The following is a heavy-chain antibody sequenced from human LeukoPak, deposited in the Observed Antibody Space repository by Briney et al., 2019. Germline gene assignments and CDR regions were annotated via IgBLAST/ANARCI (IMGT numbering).Heavy chain of an antibody. Sequence: GESLKISCKGSGYSFTSYWIGWVRQMPGKSLEWMGTIYPGDSDTRYSPSFQGQVTISADKSISTAYLQWSSLKASDTAMYYCARHESYCGGDCYSGLSIWGQGTMVTVSS. CDR1: GYSFTSYW. CDR2: IYPGDSDT. J-gene: IGHJ3*02. V-gene: IGHV5-51*01. CDR3: ARHESYCGGDCYSGLSI. D-gene: IGHD2-21*02.